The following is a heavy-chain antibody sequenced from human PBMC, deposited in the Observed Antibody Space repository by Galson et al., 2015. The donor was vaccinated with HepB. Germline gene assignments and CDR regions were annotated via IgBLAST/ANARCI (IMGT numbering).Heavy chain of an antibody. D-gene: IGHD4-11*01. CDR3: ARDMTTITLIDY. Sequence: SLRLSCAASGFTFSRYSMNWVRQAPGKGLEWVSFLSGSSSTIYHADSVKGRFTISRDNAKNSLYLQMNNLRGEDTAVYYCARDMTTITLIDYWGQGTLVTVSS. CDR2: LSGSSSTI. J-gene: IGHJ4*02. V-gene: IGHV3-48*01. CDR1: GFTFSRYS.